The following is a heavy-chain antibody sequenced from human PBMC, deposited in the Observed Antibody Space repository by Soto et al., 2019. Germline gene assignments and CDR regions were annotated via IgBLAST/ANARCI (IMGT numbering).Heavy chain of an antibody. CDR2: IDWDDDK. Sequence: SGPTCEPTQTLTLTCTFSGFSLSTSGMRVSWIRQPPGKALEWLARIDWDDDKFYNTSLKTRLTISKDSSKNQVVLTMTNMDPVDTATYYCARMFHCSGGTCPFDYWGQGALVTVSS. J-gene: IGHJ4*02. CDR3: ARMFHCSGGTCPFDY. CDR1: GFSLSTSGMR. D-gene: IGHD2-15*01. V-gene: IGHV2-70*04.